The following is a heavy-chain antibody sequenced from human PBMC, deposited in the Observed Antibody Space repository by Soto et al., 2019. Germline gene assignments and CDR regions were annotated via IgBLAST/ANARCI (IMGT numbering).Heavy chain of an antibody. CDR2: VYYSGNT. V-gene: IGHV4-39*01. CDR3: ARHRVMERHSTNSVGVHDY. J-gene: IGHJ4*02. Sequence: SETLSLTCTVSGGSVSSNSYYWDWIRQPPGKGLEWIASVYYSGNTHYNPSLQSRVTISVDTSENQFSLRLTSVTAADTAVYFCARHRVMERHSTNSVGVHDYWGPGCLVTVSS. D-gene: IGHD6-13*01. CDR1: GGSVSSNSYY.